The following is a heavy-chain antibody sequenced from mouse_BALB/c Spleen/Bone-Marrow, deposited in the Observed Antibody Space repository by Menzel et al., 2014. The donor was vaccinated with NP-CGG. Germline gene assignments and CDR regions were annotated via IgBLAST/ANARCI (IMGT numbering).Heavy chain of an antibody. CDR2: IYPGDGDT. J-gene: IGHJ2*01. CDR1: GYAFXVYW. Sequence: VQVVESGAELVRPGSPVRISCKASGYAFXVYWMNWVKQRPGQGLEWIGQIYPGDGDTNYNGKFKGRATLTADKSSNTAYMQLSSLTSEDSAVYFCARGGISVDYWGQGTTLTVSS. V-gene: IGHV1-80*01. CDR3: ARGGISVDY.